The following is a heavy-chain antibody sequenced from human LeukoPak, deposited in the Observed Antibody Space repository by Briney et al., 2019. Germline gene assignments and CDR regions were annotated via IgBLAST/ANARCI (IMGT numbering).Heavy chain of an antibody. CDR1: GYTFTNYY. J-gene: IGHJ4*02. D-gene: IGHD2-2*01. Sequence: ESLKISCKGSGYTFTNYYIGWVRQMPGKGLEWMGIISPGDSDARYSPSFQGQVTISADKSISTAYLRWSSLKASDTAIYYCARRYCSSISCNPYFFDYWGQGTLVTVSS. CDR2: ISPGDSDA. V-gene: IGHV5-51*01. CDR3: ARRYCSSISCNPYFFDY.